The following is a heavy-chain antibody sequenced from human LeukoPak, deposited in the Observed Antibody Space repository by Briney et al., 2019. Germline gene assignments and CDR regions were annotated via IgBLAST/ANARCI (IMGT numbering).Heavy chain of an antibody. CDR3: ARGDYDILTGYYGASFDY. CDR1: GGSISSGDYY. CDR2: IYYSGST. Sequence: SETLSLTCTVSGGSISSGDYYWSWIRQPPGTGLEWIGYIYYSGSTYYNPSLKSRVTISVDTSKNQFSLKLSSVTAADTAVYYCARGDYDILTGYYGASFDYWGQGTLVTVSS. D-gene: IGHD3-9*01. V-gene: IGHV4-30-4*01. J-gene: IGHJ4*02.